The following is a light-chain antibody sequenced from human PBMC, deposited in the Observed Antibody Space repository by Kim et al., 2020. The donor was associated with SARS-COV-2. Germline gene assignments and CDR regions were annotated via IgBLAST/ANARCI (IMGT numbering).Light chain of an antibody. Sequence: QSALTQPASVSGSPGQSITISCTGTSSDVGNYNFVSWSQQHPGKAPKLIIYDVSNRPSGVSDRFSGSKSGNTASLTISGLQAEDEADYYCSSYTTSATWVFGGGTQLTVL. J-gene: IGLJ3*02. CDR1: SSDVGNYNF. CDR3: SSYTTSATWV. CDR2: DVS. V-gene: IGLV2-14*03.